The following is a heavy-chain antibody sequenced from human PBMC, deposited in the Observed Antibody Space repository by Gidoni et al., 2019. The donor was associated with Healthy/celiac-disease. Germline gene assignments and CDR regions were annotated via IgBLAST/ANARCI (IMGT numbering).Heavy chain of an antibody. J-gene: IGHJ4*02. Sequence: QLQLQESGPGLVKPSETLSLTCTVSGGSISSSSYYWGWIRQPPGKGLEWIGSIYYSGSTYYNPSLKSRVTISVDTSKNQFSLKLSSVTAADTAVYYCARQWLVRASFDYWGQGTLVTVSS. V-gene: IGHV4-39*01. D-gene: IGHD6-19*01. CDR3: ARQWLVRASFDY. CDR2: IYYSGST. CDR1: GGSISSSSYY.